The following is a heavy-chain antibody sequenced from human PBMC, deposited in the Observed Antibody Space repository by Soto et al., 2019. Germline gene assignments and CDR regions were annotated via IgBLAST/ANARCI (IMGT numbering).Heavy chain of an antibody. CDR1: GFTFSSYG. V-gene: IGHV3-33*01. D-gene: IGHD5-18*01. J-gene: IGHJ4*02. Sequence: PGGSLRLSCAASGFTFSSYGMHWVRQAPGKGLEWVAVIWYDGSNKYYADSVKGRFTISRDNSKNTLYLQMNSLRAEDTAVYYCARQTAMAPREYYFDYWGQGTLVTVSS. CDR2: IWYDGSNK. CDR3: ARQTAMAPREYYFDY.